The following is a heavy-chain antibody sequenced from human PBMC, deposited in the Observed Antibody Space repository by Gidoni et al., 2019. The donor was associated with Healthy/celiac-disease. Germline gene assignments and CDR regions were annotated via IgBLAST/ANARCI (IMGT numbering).Heavy chain of an antibody. V-gene: IGHV1-18*04. J-gene: IGHJ4*02. CDR3: ARLSGPPTHRLDY. D-gene: IGHD3-10*01. CDR1: GYPFTSYG. CDR2: ISAYNGNT. Sequence: QVQLVQSGAEVKKRGASVKVYCKASGYPFTSYGISWVRQAPGQGLERGGRISAYNGNTNYAQKLQGRVTRTTATSTGTAYMELRSRRSDDTAVYDCARLSGPPTHRLDYWGQGTLVTVSS.